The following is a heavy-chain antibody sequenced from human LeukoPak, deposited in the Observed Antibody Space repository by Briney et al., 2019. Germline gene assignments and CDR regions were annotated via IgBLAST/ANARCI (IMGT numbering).Heavy chain of an antibody. CDR3: ARGSGDFWSGYSPPYYFDY. J-gene: IGHJ4*02. V-gene: IGHV3-66*02. D-gene: IGHD3-3*01. Sequence: PGGSLRLSCAASGFTVSSNYMSWVRQAPGKGLEWVSGIYSGGSTYYADSVKGRFTISRDNSKNTLYLQMNSLRAEDTAVYYCARGSGDFWSGYSPPYYFDYWGQGTLVTVSS. CDR2: IYSGGST. CDR1: GFTVSSNY.